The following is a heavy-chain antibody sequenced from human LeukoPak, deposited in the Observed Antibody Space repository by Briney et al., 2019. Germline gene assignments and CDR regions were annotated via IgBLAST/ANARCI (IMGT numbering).Heavy chain of an antibody. CDR1: GGSISSYY. CDR2: IYYSGST. CDR3: ARDTRGFFDY. V-gene: IGHV4-59*01. Sequence: SETLSLTCTVSGGSISSYYWSWIRQPPGKGLEWIGYIYYSGSTNYNPSLKSRVTISVDTSKNQFSLKLSSVTAEDTAVYYCARDTRGFFDYWGQGTLVTVSS. J-gene: IGHJ4*02. D-gene: IGHD1-1*01.